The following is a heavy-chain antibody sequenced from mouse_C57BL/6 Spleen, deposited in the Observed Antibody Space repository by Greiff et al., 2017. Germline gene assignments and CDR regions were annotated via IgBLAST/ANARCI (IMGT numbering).Heavy chain of an antibody. CDR2: ISSGSSTI. CDR3: ARTGESNYAYAMDY. V-gene: IGHV5-17*01. J-gene: IGHJ4*01. D-gene: IGHD2-5*01. Sequence: EVQLQESGGGLVKPGGSLTLSCAASGFTFSDYGMHWVRQAPEKGLSWVSYISSGSSTIYYADTVKGRFTISRDNAKNSLFLQMTRLRSEDTDMYYSARTGESNYAYAMDYGGQGNSVTV. CDR1: GFTFSDYG.